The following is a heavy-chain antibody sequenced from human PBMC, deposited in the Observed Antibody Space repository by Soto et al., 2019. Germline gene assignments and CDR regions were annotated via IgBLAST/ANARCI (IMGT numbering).Heavy chain of an antibody. CDR3: AKDSSSWYSGWFDP. V-gene: IGHV3-30*18. J-gene: IGHJ5*02. CDR1: GFTFSSYG. Sequence: GGSLRLSCAASGFTFSSYGMHWVRQAPGKGLEWVAVISYDGSNKYYADSVKGRFTISRDNSKNTLYLQMNSLRAEDTAVYYCAKDSSSWYSGWFDPWGQGTLVTVSS. D-gene: IGHD6-13*01. CDR2: ISYDGSNK.